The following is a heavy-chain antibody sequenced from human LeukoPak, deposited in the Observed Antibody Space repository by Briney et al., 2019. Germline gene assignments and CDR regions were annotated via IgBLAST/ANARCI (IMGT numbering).Heavy chain of an antibody. CDR2: ISSSSSYI. D-gene: IGHD2-2*01. CDR3: ASGVVVPAAFFDY. V-gene: IGHV3-21*01. CDR1: GFTFSSYS. J-gene: IGHJ4*02. Sequence: GGSLRLSCAASGFTFSSYSMNWVRQAPGKGLEWASSISSSSSYIYYADSVKGRFTISRDNAKNSLYLQMNSLRAEDTAVFYCASGVVVPAAFFDYWGQGTLVTVSS.